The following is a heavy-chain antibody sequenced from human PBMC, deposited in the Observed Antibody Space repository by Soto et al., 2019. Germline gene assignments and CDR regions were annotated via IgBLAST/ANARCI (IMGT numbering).Heavy chain of an antibody. D-gene: IGHD6-6*01. Sequence: ASVKVSCKVSGYTLTELSMHWVRQAPGKGLEWMGGFDPEDGETIYAQKFQGRVTMTEDTSTDTAYMELSSLRSEDTAVYYCATCSSSSGPFDYWGQGTLVTVPS. CDR3: ATCSSSSGPFDY. CDR2: FDPEDGET. J-gene: IGHJ4*02. V-gene: IGHV1-24*01. CDR1: GYTLTELS.